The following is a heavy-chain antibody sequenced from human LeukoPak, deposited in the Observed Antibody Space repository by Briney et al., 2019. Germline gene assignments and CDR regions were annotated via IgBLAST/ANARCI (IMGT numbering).Heavy chain of an antibody. D-gene: IGHD6-19*01. V-gene: IGHV3-30*02. CDR2: IRYDGSNK. Sequence: GGSLRLSCAASGFTFSSYGMHWVRQAPGKGLEWVAFIRYDGSNKYYADSVKGRFTISRDNSKNSLYLQMNSLRAEDTAVYYCAREIRGSGWYFDYWGQGTLVTVSS. CDR1: GFTFSSYG. CDR3: AREIRGSGWYFDY. J-gene: IGHJ4*02.